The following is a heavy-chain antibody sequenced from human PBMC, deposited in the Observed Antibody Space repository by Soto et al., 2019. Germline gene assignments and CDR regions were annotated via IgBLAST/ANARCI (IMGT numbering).Heavy chain of an antibody. Sequence: SETLSLTCTVSGGSISSYYWSWIRQPPGKGLEWIGYIYYSGGTNYNPSLKSRVTISVDTSKNQFSLKLSSVTAADTAVYYCASENYYDSSGYGHWGQGTLVTVSS. CDR3: ASENYYDSSGYGH. CDR2: IYYSGGT. V-gene: IGHV4-59*01. J-gene: IGHJ4*02. D-gene: IGHD3-22*01. CDR1: GGSISSYY.